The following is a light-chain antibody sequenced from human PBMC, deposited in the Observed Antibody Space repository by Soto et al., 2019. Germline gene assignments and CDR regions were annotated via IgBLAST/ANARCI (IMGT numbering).Light chain of an antibody. CDR2: AAS. CDR3: QQSFNLPRT. J-gene: IGKJ1*01. Sequence: DVYMSYSPSSLSTSVGETITITCRASQSISSSLNWFQHSPGQPPKLLLFAASNLHAGVPPRFSGSGSGTSFSLTIRSLQPEDFATYYCQQSFNLPRTFGPGTKVDTK. V-gene: IGKV1-39*01. CDR1: QSISSS.